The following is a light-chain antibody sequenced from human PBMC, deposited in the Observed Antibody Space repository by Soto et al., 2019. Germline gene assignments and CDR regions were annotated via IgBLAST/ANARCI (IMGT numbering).Light chain of an antibody. J-gene: IGKJ1*01. CDR3: QQYAGSPPWT. CDR2: DAS. Sequence: EVVLTQSPGTLSLSPGERATLSCRASQSVSSSYLAWYQQKLGQAPRLLIHDASSRATGIPDSFSGSGSGTAFTLTISRLEPDDSAVYYCQQYAGSPPWTFGQWTKVEIK. V-gene: IGKV3-20*01. CDR1: QSVSSSY.